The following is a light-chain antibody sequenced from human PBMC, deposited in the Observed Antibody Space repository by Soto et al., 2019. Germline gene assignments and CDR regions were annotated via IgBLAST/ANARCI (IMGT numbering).Light chain of an antibody. CDR1: QSVSSNY. J-gene: IGKJ4*01. V-gene: IGKV3-20*01. CDR3: QQYDSSPLT. Sequence: EIVLTQSPGTLSLSPGERATLSCRASQSVSSNYLAWYQQKPGQAPRLLIYGASSRATGIPDRFSGSGSGTDLTLTISRLEPADFAVYYCQQYDSSPLTFGGGTKVEIK. CDR2: GAS.